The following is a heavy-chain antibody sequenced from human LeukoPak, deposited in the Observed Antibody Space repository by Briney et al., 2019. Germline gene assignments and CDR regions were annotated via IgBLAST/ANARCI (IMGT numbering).Heavy chain of an antibody. J-gene: IGHJ5*02. Sequence: GGSLRLSCAASGFTLSSYAMSWVRQAPGKGLEWVSAISGSGGSTYYADSVKGRFTISRDNSKNTLYLQMNSLRAEDTAVYYCAKDLRFLEWLLSNWFDPWGQGTLVTVSS. CDR3: AKDLRFLEWLLSNWFDP. V-gene: IGHV3-23*01. CDR2: ISGSGGST. CDR1: GFTLSSYA. D-gene: IGHD3-3*01.